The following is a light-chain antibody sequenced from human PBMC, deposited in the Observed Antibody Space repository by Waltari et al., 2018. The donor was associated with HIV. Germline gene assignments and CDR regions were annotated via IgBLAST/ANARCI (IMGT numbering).Light chain of an antibody. V-gene: IGLV1-40*01. CDR1: SSTIGAGYD. CDR2: DTK. J-gene: IGLJ2*01. Sequence: QSVLTQPPSVSGAPGQRVTIACTGGSSTIGAGYDVHWYRKFPGTAPKLLIYDTKKRPSEVPDRFSGSKSGASASLASTGLQAEDEADYYCQSFDSSLSAVIFGGGTKLTVL. CDR3: QSFDSSLSAVI.